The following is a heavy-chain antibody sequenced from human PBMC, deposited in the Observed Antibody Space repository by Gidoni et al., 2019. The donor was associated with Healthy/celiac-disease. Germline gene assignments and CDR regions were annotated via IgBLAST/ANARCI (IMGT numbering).Heavy chain of an antibody. V-gene: IGHV1-69*01. CDR2: IIPIFGTA. J-gene: IGHJ4*02. CDR1: VGTFSSYA. CDR3: ARQYYYDSSGTLLGGY. D-gene: IGHD3-22*01. Sequence: QVQLVQSGAEVKKPGSSVKVSCKASVGTFSSYAISWVRQAPGQGPEWMGGIIPIFGTANYAKKFQGRVTITADESTRTAYMELSSLRSEDTAVYYCARQYYYDSSGTLLGGYWGQGTLVTVSS.